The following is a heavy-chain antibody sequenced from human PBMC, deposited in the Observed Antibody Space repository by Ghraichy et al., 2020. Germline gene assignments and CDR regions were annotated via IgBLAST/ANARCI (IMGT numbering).Heavy chain of an antibody. V-gene: IGHV4-59*08. Sequence: SETLSLTCTVSGGSISSYYWSWIRQPPGKGLDWIGYIYYSGSTNYNPSLKRRVTISVDTSKNQFSLKLSSVTAADTAVYYCARRITMIVGDAFDIWGQGTMVTVSS. CDR3: ARRITMIVGDAFDI. J-gene: IGHJ3*02. CDR2: IYYSGST. D-gene: IGHD3-22*01. CDR1: GGSISSYY.